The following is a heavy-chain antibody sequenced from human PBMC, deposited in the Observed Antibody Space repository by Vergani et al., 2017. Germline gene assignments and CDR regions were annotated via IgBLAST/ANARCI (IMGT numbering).Heavy chain of an antibody. Sequence: QVQLQQWGAGLLKPSETLSLTCAVYGGSFSGYYWSWIRQPPGKGLEWIGEINHSGSTNYNPSLKSRVTISVDTSKNQFSLKLSSVTAADTAVYYCARGTRYYGSGRYYGMDVWGQGTTVIVSS. CDR3: ARGTRYYGSGRYYGMDV. CDR1: GGSFSGYY. D-gene: IGHD3-10*01. J-gene: IGHJ6*02. V-gene: IGHV4-34*01. CDR2: INHSGST.